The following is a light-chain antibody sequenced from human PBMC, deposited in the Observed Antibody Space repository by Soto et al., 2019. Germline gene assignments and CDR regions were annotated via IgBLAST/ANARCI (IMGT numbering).Light chain of an antibody. V-gene: IGKV1-27*01. J-gene: IGKJ1*01. CDR1: QDIRNF. Sequence: DIQMPQSPSSLAASVGDRVTITCRASQDIRNFLAWYQQKPGKVHKLLIYGASTLQSGVPSRFIVSGSGTDFTLTISSLQPEDVATYYCQKHNIGPWTFRQGTKMDIK. CDR2: GAS. CDR3: QKHNIGPWT.